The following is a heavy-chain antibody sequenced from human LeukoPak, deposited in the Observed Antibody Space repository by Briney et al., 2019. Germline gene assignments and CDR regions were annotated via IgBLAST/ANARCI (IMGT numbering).Heavy chain of an antibody. J-gene: IGHJ4*02. Sequence: GGSLRLSCAASGFTFDDYGMSWVRQAPGKGLEWVSGINWNGGSTGYADSVKGRFTISRDNAKNSLYLQMNSLRAEDTAVYYCAKDGWSDSSSWAAFDYWGQGTLVTVSS. CDR3: AKDGWSDSSSWAAFDY. CDR1: GFTFDDYG. D-gene: IGHD6-13*01. V-gene: IGHV3-20*04. CDR2: INWNGGST.